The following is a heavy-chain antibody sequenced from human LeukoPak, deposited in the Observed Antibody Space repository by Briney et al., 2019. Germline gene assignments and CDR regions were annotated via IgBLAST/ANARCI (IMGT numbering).Heavy chain of an antibody. CDR3: ARVESGYDLYYFDY. D-gene: IGHD5-12*01. CDR2: INPNSGGT. J-gene: IGHJ4*02. Sequence: ASVKVSCTASGYTFTGYYMHWVRQAPGQGLEWMGWINPNSGGTNYAQKFQGRVTMTRDTSISTAYMELSRLRSDDTAVYYCARVESGYDLYYFDYWGQGTLVTVSS. V-gene: IGHV1-2*02. CDR1: GYTFTGYY.